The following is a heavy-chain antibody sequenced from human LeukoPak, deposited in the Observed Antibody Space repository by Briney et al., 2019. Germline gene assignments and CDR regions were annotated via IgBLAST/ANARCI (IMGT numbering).Heavy chain of an antibody. Sequence: GGSLRLSCAASGFTFSSYAMSWVRQAPGRGLEWVSVMCGTSDSTYYADSVKGRFTIFRDNSKNTLYLQMNSLRAEDTAVYYCAKGSGGSCYSGVDYWGQGTLVTVSS. CDR1: GFTFSSYA. V-gene: IGHV3-23*01. D-gene: IGHD2-15*01. CDR2: MCGTSDST. CDR3: AKGSGGSCYSGVDY. J-gene: IGHJ4*02.